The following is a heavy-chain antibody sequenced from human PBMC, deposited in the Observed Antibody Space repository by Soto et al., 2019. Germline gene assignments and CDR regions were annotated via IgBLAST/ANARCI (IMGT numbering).Heavy chain of an antibody. CDR3: ARLSRYYDFWSGQEDYYYYYGMDV. CDR2: IYPGDSDT. J-gene: IGHJ6*02. Sequence: PGESLKISCKASGYYFTNYWISWVRQMPEKGLEWMGIIYPGDSDTRYSPSFQGQVTISADKSISTAYLQWSSLKASDTAMYYCARLSRYYDFWSGQEDYYYYYGMDVWGQGTTVTVSS. D-gene: IGHD3-3*01. CDR1: GYYFTNYW. V-gene: IGHV5-51*01.